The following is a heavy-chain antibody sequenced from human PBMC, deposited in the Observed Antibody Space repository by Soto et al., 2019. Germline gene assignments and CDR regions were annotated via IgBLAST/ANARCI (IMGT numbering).Heavy chain of an antibody. J-gene: IGHJ4*02. Sequence: QVKLVESGGGVVQPGRSLRLSCAASGFTFSSYGMHWVRQAPGKGLEWVAVISYDGSNKYYADSVKGRFTISRDNSKNTLYLQMNSLRAEDTAVYYCAKDRQSVVPAALDYWGQGTLVTVSS. D-gene: IGHD2-2*01. CDR1: GFTFSSYG. V-gene: IGHV3-30*18. CDR2: ISYDGSNK. CDR3: AKDRQSVVPAALDY.